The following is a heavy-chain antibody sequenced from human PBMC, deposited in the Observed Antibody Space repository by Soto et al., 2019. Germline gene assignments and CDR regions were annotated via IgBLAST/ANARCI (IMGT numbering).Heavy chain of an antibody. CDR2: IIPIFGTA. CDR3: ARILGYETAPHAPTPYYFDY. Sequence: SVKVSCKASGGTFSSYASSWVRQAPGQGLEWMGGIIPIFGTANYAQKFQGRVTITADESTSTAYMELSSLRSEDTAVYYCARILGYETAPHAPTPYYFDYWGQGTLVTVSS. J-gene: IGHJ4*02. V-gene: IGHV1-69*13. CDR1: GGTFSSYA. D-gene: IGHD2-21*02.